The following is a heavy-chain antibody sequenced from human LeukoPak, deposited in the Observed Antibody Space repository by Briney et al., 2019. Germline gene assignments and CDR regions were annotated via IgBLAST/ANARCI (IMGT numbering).Heavy chain of an antibody. CDR3: ARDRHCTGGVRYISGEGEFDY. CDR1: GYTFTSYG. CDR2: ISAYNGNT. J-gene: IGHJ4*02. Sequence: ASVKVSCKASGYTFTSYGISWVRQAPGQGLEWMGWISAYNGNTNYAQKLQGRVTMTTDTSTSTAYMELRSLRSDDTAVYYCARDRHCTGGVRYISGEGEFDYWGQGTLVTVSS. D-gene: IGHD2-8*02. V-gene: IGHV1-18*01.